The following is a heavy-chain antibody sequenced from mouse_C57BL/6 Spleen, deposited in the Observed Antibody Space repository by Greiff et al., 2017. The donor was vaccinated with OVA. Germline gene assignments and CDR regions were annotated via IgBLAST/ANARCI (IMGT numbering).Heavy chain of an antibody. CDR3: ARPDGSSSWFAY. CDR1: GYAFSSSW. V-gene: IGHV1-82*01. D-gene: IGHD1-1*01. Sequence: QVQLQQSGPELVKPGASVKISCKASGYAFSSSWMNWVKQRPGKGLEWIGRIYPGDGDTTSNGKFKGKATLTADKSSSTAYMQLSSLTSEDSAVYFCARPDGSSSWFAYWGQGTLVTVSA. CDR2: IYPGDGDT. J-gene: IGHJ3*01.